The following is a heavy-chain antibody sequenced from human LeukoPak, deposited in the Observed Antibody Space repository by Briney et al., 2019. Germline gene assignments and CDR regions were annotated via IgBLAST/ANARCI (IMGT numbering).Heavy chain of an antibody. CDR2: ISGSGGST. CDR1: GFTFSSYA. V-gene: IGHV3-23*01. D-gene: IGHD1/OR15-1a*01. Sequence: GGSLGLSCAASGFTFSSYAMSWVRQAPGKGLEWVSAISGSGGSTYYADSVKGRFTISRDNSKNTLYLQMNSLRAKDTAVYYCAKWRAGEQSLDYWGQGTLVTVSS. J-gene: IGHJ4*02. CDR3: AKWRAGEQSLDY.